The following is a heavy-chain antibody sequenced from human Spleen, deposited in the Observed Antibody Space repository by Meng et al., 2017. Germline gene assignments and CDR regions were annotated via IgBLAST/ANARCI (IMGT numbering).Heavy chain of an antibody. D-gene: IGHD6-25*01. CDR3: ARDEDISAAGKLFGDY. V-gene: IGHV1-69*06. Sequence: SVKVSCKASGGTFSSYAVSWVRQAPGQGLEWMGGIIPIFGTANYAQKFQGRVTITADKSISTAYMELSGLRSDDTAMYYCARDEDISAAGKLFGDYWGQGTLVTVSS. CDR1: GGTFSSYA. J-gene: IGHJ4*02. CDR2: IIPIFGTA.